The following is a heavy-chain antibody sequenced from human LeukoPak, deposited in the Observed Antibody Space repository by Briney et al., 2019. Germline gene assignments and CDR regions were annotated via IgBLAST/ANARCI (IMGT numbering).Heavy chain of an antibody. CDR1: GGSISSYY. D-gene: IGHD3-10*01. Sequence: PSETLSLTCTVSGGSISSYYWSWIRQPPGKGLEWIGYIYYSGSTNYNPSLKSRVTISVDTSKNQFSLKLSSVTAADTAVYYCARVRTYYYGSGSAHWHFDLWGRGTLVTVSS. CDR3: ARVRTYYYGSGSAHWHFDL. CDR2: IYYSGST. J-gene: IGHJ2*01. V-gene: IGHV4-59*08.